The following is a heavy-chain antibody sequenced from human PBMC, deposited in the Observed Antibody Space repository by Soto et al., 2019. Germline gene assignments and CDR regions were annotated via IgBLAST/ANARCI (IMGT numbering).Heavy chain of an antibody. CDR2: ISAYNGNT. J-gene: IGHJ6*02. CDR3: ARVPNGGYDFWSGYYRYYYGMDV. Sequence: QVQLVQSGAEVKKPGASVKVSCKASGYIFTSYGISWVRQAPGQGLEWMGWISAYNGNTNYAQKLQGRVTMTTDTSTSTAYMELRSLRSDDTAVYYCARVPNGGYDFWSGYYRYYYGMDVWGQGTTVTVSS. D-gene: IGHD3-3*01. V-gene: IGHV1-18*01. CDR1: GYIFTSYG.